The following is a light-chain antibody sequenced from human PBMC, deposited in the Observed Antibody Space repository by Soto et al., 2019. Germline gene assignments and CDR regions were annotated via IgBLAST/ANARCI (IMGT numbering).Light chain of an antibody. V-gene: IGKV1-9*01. CDR3: QQLNGSPWT. Sequence: IQLTQSPSSLSASVGDGVTITCRASPAIARFLAWYQQKPGTAPKLLIYGASTLQSGVPSRFSGSRSGTDYTLTIGSLQPEDFATYYCQQLNGSPWTFGQGTKVEV. J-gene: IGKJ1*01. CDR2: GAS. CDR1: PAIARF.